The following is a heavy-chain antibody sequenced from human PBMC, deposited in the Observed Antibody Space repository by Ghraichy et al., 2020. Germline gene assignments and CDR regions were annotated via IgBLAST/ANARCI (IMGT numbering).Heavy chain of an antibody. CDR1: GSTFSNVW. D-gene: IGHD2-21*01. V-gene: IGHV3-15*01. CDR3: SGEWFDP. J-gene: IGHJ5*02. Sequence: GGSLRLSCAASGSTFSNVWMNWVRQAPGKGLEWVGRIKSISDGGTTDYAAPGKGRFTISRDDSKNTFYLKINSLKAEDTAVYYCSGEWFDPWSQGTLVTVSS. CDR2: IKSISDGGTT.